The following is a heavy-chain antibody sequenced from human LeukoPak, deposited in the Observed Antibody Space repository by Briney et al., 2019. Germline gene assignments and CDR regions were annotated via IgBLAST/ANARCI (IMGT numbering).Heavy chain of an antibody. J-gene: IGHJ4*02. Sequence: SETLSLTCTVSGGSISSGGYYWSWIRQPPGKGLEWIGYIYHSGSTYYNPSLKSRVTISVDRSKNQFSLKLSSVTAADTAVYYCARESDSSSWYDYWGQGTLVTVSS. V-gene: IGHV4-30-2*01. CDR3: ARESDSSSWYDY. CDR2: IYHSGST. D-gene: IGHD6-13*01. CDR1: GGSISSGGYY.